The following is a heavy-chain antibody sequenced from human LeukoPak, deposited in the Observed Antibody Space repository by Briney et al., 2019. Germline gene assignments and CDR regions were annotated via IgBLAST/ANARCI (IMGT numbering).Heavy chain of an antibody. CDR3: AKDIPYCCSTSCYAGNFDY. Sequence: GGSLRLSCAASGFTFDDYSMHWVRQAPGKGLEWVSGISSNSGSIGYADSVKGRFTISRDNAKNSAYLQMNSLRSEDTALYYCAKDIPYCCSTSCYAGNFDYWGKGTLVPVSS. V-gene: IGHV3-9*01. J-gene: IGHJ4*02. D-gene: IGHD2-2*01. CDR1: GFTFDDYS. CDR2: ISSNSGSI.